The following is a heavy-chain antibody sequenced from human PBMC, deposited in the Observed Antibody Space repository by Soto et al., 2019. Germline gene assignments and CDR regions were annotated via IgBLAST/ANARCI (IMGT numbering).Heavy chain of an antibody. J-gene: IGHJ4*02. CDR3: AKARAGRGGGDYPGGVDY. V-gene: IGHV3-23*01. CDR2: ISGSGGST. CDR1: GFTFSSYA. D-gene: IGHD2-21*02. Sequence: EVQLLESGGGLVQPGGSLRLSCAASGFTFSSYAMSWVRQAPGKGLEWVSAISGSGGSTYYADSVKGRFTISRDNSKNTLYLQMNSLRAEDTAVYYCAKARAGRGGGDYPGGVDYWGQGTLVTVSS.